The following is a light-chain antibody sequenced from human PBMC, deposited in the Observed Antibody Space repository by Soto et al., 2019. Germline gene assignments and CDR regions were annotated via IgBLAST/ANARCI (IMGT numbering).Light chain of an antibody. CDR3: QQYDNLPLI. CDR2: DAA. Sequence: DIQMTQSPSSLSASVGDRVTITCQASQDISNYLNWYQQKPGKAPKLLIYDAANLETGVPSRFSGSGSGTDFTFTISSLQPEDIATYYCQQYDNLPLIFGGGTKGEIK. V-gene: IGKV1-33*01. CDR1: QDISNY. J-gene: IGKJ4*01.